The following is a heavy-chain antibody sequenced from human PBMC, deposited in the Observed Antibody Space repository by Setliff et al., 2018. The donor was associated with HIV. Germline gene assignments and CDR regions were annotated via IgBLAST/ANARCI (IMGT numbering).Heavy chain of an antibody. D-gene: IGHD1-26*01. CDR2: ISASSVNT. V-gene: IGHV1-18*01. Sequence: GASVKVSCKASGYTFINYHITWVRQAPGQGLEWVGSISASSVNTNYTQGRVTMTTDISTTTAYMELRSLRSDDTAMYYCARDRRYSGTYHIDYWGQGTRVTVSS. CDR1: GYTFINYH. J-gene: IGHJ4*02. CDR3: ARDRRYSGTYHIDY.